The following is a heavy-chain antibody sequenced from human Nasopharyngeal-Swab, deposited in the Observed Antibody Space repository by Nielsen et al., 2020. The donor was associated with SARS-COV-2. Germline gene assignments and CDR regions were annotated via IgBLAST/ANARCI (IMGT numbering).Heavy chain of an antibody. CDR1: GYTFTSYY. J-gene: IGHJ6*02. V-gene: IGHV1-46*01. D-gene: IGHD4-17*01. CDR2: INPSGGST. CDR3: ARGRGRGGDYNYYYGMDV. Sequence: VKVSCKASGYTFTSYYMHWVRQAPGQGLEWMGIINPSGGSTSYAQKFQGRVTMTRDTSTSTVYMELSSLRSEDTAVYYCARGRGRGGDYNYYYGMDVWGQGTTVTVSS.